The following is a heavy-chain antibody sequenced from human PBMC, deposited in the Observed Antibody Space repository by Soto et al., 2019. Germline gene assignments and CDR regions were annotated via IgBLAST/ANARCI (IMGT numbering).Heavy chain of an antibody. Sequence: SETLSLTCTVSGGSISSGGYYWSWIRQHPGKGLEWIGYIYYSGSTYYNPSLKSRVTISVDTSKNQFSLKLSSVTAADTAVYYCAREVRYYYGCFDCWGQGTLVTVSS. V-gene: IGHV4-31*03. CDR2: IYYSGST. CDR3: AREVRYYYGCFDC. J-gene: IGHJ4*02. CDR1: GGSISSGGYY. D-gene: IGHD3-10*01.